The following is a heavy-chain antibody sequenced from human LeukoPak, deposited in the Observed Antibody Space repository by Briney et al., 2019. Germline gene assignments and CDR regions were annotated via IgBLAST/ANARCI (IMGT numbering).Heavy chain of an antibody. CDR2: ISAYNGNT. CDR1: GYTFTSYG. D-gene: IGHD1-7*01. CDR3: ARDGTPNWNYARVFDY. J-gene: IGHJ4*02. Sequence: ASVKVSCKASGYTFTSYGISWVRQAPGQGLEWMGWISAYNGNTNYAQKLQGRATMTTDTSTSTAYMELRSLRSDDTAVYYCARDGTPNWNYARVFDYWGQGTLVTVSS. V-gene: IGHV1-18*01.